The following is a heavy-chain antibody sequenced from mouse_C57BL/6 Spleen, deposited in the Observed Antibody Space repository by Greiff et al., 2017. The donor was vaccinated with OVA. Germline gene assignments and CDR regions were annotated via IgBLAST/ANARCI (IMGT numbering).Heavy chain of an antibody. D-gene: IGHD2-3*01. CDR1: GYTFTSYW. CDR2: IDPSDSYT. J-gene: IGHJ3*01. Sequence: QVHVKQPGAELVKPGASVKLSCKASGYTFTSYWLQWVKQRPGQGLEWIGEIDPSDSYTNYNQKFKGKATLTVDTSSSTAYMQLSSLTSEDSAVYYCARSGDGPRREFAYWGQGTLVTVSA. CDR3: ARSGDGPRREFAY. V-gene: IGHV1-50*01.